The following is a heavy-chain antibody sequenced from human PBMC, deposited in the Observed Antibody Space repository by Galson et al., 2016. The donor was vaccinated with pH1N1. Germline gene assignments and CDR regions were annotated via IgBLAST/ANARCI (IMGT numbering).Heavy chain of an antibody. D-gene: IGHD3-10*01. V-gene: IGHV1-46*01. Sequence: SVKVSCKASGYTFSSFYMHWVRQAPGQGHEWMGIIDPSGVTTIYAQKFQGRVTLTRDTSTRTVYMELTSLRSEDTAVYYCARDAGSYYGYFDYWGQGTLVTGSS. CDR1: GYTFSSFY. CDR2: IDPSGVTT. J-gene: IGHJ4*02. CDR3: ARDAGSYYGYFDY.